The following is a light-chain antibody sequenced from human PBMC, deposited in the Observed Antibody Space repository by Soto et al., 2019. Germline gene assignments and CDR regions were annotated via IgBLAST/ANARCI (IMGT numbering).Light chain of an antibody. CDR2: GAS. J-gene: IGKJ4*01. CDR3: HQYGDSHT. CDR1: QSLRRTS. Sequence: EIVLTQSPGTLSLSPGERATLACRTSQSLRRTSLAWYQHKPGQSPRLLIYGASSRATGIPDRFSGSGSGTDFTLTINGMEPEDFAVYFCHQYGDSHTLGGGTKVDIK. V-gene: IGKV3-20*01.